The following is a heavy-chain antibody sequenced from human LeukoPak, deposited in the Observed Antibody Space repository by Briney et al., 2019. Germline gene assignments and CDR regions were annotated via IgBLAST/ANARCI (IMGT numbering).Heavy chain of an antibody. CDR3: ARGPLGWSDY. Sequence: GGSLRLSCAASGSTFSNYNMNWVRQAPGKGLEWVSFISSGSSSTIYYADSVKGRFTISRDNAKNSLYLQMNSLRGEDTAVYYCARGPLGWSDYWGQGILVTVSS. J-gene: IGHJ4*02. V-gene: IGHV3-48*01. D-gene: IGHD1-26*01. CDR2: ISSGSSSTI. CDR1: GSTFSNYN.